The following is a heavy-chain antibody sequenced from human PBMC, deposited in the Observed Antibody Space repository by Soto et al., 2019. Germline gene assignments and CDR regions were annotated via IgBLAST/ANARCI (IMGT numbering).Heavy chain of an antibody. CDR1: GYTFTSYG. CDR3: ASGLLWSGPWGDAFEI. V-gene: IGHV1-18*01. D-gene: IGHD3-10*01. CDR2: ISAYNGNT. Sequence: QVQLVQSGAEVKKPGASVKVSCKASGYTFTSYGISWVRQAPGQGLEWMGWISAYNGNTNYAQKLQGRVTMTTDTSTSKANRELRGLGSEEAALYVCASGLLWSGPWGDAFEIGGKGKMVTVSS. J-gene: IGHJ3*02.